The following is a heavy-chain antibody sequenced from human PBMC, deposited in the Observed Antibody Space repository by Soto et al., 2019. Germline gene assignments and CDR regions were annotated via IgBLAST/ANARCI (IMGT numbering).Heavy chain of an antibody. V-gene: IGHV4-59*08. CDR3: ARRRGAWYFDL. CDR1: GGSISSSY. D-gene: IGHD1-26*01. J-gene: IGHJ2*01. Sequence: QVQLQESGPGLVKPSETLSLTCTVSGGSISSSYWSWIRQPPGKGLEWIGYIYSSGSTNYNPSLKRRVTISVDTSKNQCSLKLSSVTAADTAVYYCARRRGAWYFDLWGRGTLVTVSS. CDR2: IYSSGST.